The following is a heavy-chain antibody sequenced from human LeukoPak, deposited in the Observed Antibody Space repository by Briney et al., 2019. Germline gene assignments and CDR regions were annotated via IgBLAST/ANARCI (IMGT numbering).Heavy chain of an antibody. V-gene: IGHV3-48*04. CDR2: ISSSSSTI. CDR3: ASTSETDY. CDR1: GFTFSSYS. J-gene: IGHJ4*02. Sequence: PGGSLRLSCAASGFTFSSYSMNWVRQAPGKGLEWVSYISSSSSTIYYADSVKGRFTISRDNAKNSLYLQMNSLRAEDTAVYYCASTSETDYWGQGTLVTVSS. D-gene: IGHD1-14*01.